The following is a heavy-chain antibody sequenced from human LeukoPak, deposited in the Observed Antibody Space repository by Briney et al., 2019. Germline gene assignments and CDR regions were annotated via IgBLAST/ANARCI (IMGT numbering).Heavy chain of an antibody. CDR2: ISSSSSYI. D-gene: IGHD3-3*01. Sequence: GGSLRLSCAASGFTFSSYSMNWVRQAPGKGLEWVSSISSSSSYIYYADSAKGRFTISRDNAKNSLYLQMNSLRAEDTAVYYCARDRVTIFGVVRVGYYYYMDVWGKGTTVTVSS. J-gene: IGHJ6*03. CDR3: ARDRVTIFGVVRVGYYYYMDV. V-gene: IGHV3-21*01. CDR1: GFTFSSYS.